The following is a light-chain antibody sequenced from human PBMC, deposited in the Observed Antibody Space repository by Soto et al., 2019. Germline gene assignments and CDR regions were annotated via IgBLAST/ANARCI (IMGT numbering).Light chain of an antibody. V-gene: IGKV3-15*01. CDR3: QQYSKWPT. CDR1: QSVSSK. CDR2: GAS. Sequence: EIVMTQSPATLSVSPGEGATLSCRASQSVSSKLAWYQHKPGQAPRLLIYGASTRATGTPARFSGSGTGTYFTLTISILQSEFVAVYYRQQYSKWPTFGRGTKVDIK. J-gene: IGKJ1*01.